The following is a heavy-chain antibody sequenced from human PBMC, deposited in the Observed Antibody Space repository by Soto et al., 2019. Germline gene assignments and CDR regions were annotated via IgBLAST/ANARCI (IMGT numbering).Heavy chain of an antibody. J-gene: IGHJ2*01. CDR1: GFTFANYG. D-gene: IGHD2-15*01. CDR2: ISSTGRRT. V-gene: IGHV3-23*01. CDR3: AKVAYVGVVVEHFDF. Sequence: GGSLRHSCGISGFTFANYGMGWVRQAPGKGLEWVSGISSTGRRTYYADSVKGRFTIYRDNSKNTVDLQINSLRAEDTAMYYCAKVAYVGVVVEHFDFCSRRSLVT.